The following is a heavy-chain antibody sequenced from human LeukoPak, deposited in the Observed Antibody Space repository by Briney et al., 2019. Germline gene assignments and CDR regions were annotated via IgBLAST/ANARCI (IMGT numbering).Heavy chain of an antibody. CDR2: IYYSGST. V-gene: IGHV4-59*01. CDR3: GRTEYYFDY. J-gene: IGHJ4*02. D-gene: IGHD3-10*01. CDR1: GGSISSYY. Sequence: SETLSLTCTVSGGSISSYYWSWIRQPPGKGLEWIGYIYYSGSTHYNPSLKSRVTMSADTSKNQFSLKLSSMTAADTAVYYCGRTEYYFDYWGQGTLVTVSS.